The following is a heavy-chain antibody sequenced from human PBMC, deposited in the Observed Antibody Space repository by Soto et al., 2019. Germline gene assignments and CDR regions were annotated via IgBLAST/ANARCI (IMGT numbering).Heavy chain of an antibody. D-gene: IGHD2-21*01. CDR1: GDSVSTNSAA. CDR3: AKSIPKPGDQVSSLDV. V-gene: IGHV6-1*01. CDR2: TYYRSKWFN. J-gene: IGHJ6*02. Sequence: SQTLSLTCAISGDSVSTNSAAWNWIRQSPSRGLEWLGRTYYRSKWFNDYAESVKSRININPDTSKNQFSRQLNSVTPEDTAVHYCAKSIPKPGDQVSSLDVWGQGTTVT.